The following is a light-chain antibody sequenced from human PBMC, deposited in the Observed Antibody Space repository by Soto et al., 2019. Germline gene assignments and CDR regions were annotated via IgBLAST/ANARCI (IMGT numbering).Light chain of an antibody. CDR1: NSNIANNY. J-gene: IGLJ2*01. Sequence: QAVVTQPPSASGTPGQRVTISCSGGNSNIANNYVYWYQQLPGTAPKLLIYRDSQRPSGVPDRFSGSKSGTSASLAISGLRAEDEADYYCAAWDNSLSGCVKFGGGTKLTVL. CDR3: AAWDNSLSGCVK. CDR2: RDS. V-gene: IGLV1-47*01.